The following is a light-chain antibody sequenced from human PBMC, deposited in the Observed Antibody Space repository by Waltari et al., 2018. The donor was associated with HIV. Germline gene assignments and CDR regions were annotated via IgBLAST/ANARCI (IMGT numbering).Light chain of an antibody. CDR3: SSYAGSNNLL. Sequence: SALTQPPSASGSPGPSVTIPCTGTSSDVGSYNFVTGYKQHPGKAPKRLIFEVSKRPSGVPDRFSGSKSGNTASLTVSGLQPEDEADYYCSSYAGSNNLLFGGGTKLTVL. J-gene: IGLJ2*01. V-gene: IGLV2-8*01. CDR1: SSDVGSYNF. CDR2: EVS.